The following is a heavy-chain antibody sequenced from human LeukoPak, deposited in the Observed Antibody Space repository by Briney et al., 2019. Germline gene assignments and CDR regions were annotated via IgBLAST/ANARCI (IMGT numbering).Heavy chain of an antibody. CDR1: GYTFTGYY. Sequence: ASVKVSCKASGYTFTGYYMHWVRQATGQGLEWMGWMNPNSGNTGYAQKFQGRVTMTRNTSISTAYMELSSLRSEDTAVYYCARGRIDMITMVRGVCDYWGQGTLVTVSS. CDR2: MNPNSGNT. J-gene: IGHJ4*02. CDR3: ARGRIDMITMVRGVCDY. V-gene: IGHV1-8*02. D-gene: IGHD3-10*01.